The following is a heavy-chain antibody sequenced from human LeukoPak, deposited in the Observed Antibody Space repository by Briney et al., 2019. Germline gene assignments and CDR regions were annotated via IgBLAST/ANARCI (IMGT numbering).Heavy chain of an antibody. CDR2: LSASGDST. V-gene: IGHV3-23*01. CDR3: AKRECSDNNCYFVN. D-gene: IGHD1-20*01. J-gene: IGHJ4*02. CDR1: GFTLSSYG. Sequence: GGSLRLSCAASGFTLSSYGMSWVRQAPAKGLEWVSTLSASGDSTYYVDSVKGRFTISRDNSKNTLYLQMDSLRAEDTAVYYCAKRECSDNNCYFVNWGQGTLVTVPS.